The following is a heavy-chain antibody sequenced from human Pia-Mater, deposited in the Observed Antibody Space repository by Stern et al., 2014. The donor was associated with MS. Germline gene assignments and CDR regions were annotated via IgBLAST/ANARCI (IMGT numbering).Heavy chain of an antibody. Sequence: VQLVQSGSELKKPGASVKVSCRASGYNLTTYAINWVRQAPVQGLEWMGWINTKTGNPTFAQGFTGRFVFSLDTSINTAFLQISSLKAEDSALYYCATWGAGSSPPLFYWGQGTLVTVSS. V-gene: IGHV7-4-1*02. CDR3: ATWGAGSSPPLFY. J-gene: IGHJ4*02. CDR1: GYNLTTYA. CDR2: INTKTGNP. D-gene: IGHD6-6*01.